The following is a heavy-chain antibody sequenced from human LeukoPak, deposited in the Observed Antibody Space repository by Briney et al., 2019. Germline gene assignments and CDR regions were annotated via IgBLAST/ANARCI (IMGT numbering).Heavy chain of an antibody. V-gene: IGHV1-2*02. CDR1: GYAFNYYY. CDR3: AKDLAAAGRDAFDI. Sequence: GASVKVSCKASGYAFNYYYIHWVRQAPGQGLEWMGWINPNSGGTNYAQKFQGRVTMTRDTSISTAYMELSRLRSDDTAVYYCAKDLAAAGRDAFDIWGQGTMVTVSS. CDR2: INPNSGGT. D-gene: IGHD6-13*01. J-gene: IGHJ3*02.